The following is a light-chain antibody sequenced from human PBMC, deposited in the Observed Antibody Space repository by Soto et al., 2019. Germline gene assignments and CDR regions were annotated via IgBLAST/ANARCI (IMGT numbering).Light chain of an antibody. V-gene: IGKV3-20*01. CDR2: RAS. CDR3: HQFGSSPLDT. CDR1: QTISSSF. J-gene: IGKJ3*01. Sequence: EIVLTQSPGTLSLSPGERATLSCRASQTISSSFLAWYQQKPGQAPRLLIYRASRRAPGIPDRFSGSGSWTDFTLTTSTLEPEDFAAYYCHQFGSSPLDTFGPGTKVEIK.